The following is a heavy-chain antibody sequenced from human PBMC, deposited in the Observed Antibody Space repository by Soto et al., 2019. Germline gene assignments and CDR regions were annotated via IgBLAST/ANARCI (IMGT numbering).Heavy chain of an antibody. CDR1: GFSFSSYA. CDR2: ISGSGGET. Sequence: EVQLLESGGRLAPPGGSLRLSCAASGFSFSSYAMNWVRQAPGKGLEWVSGISGSGGETYYADSVKGRFSSSRDNSKNTLYLQMNSLISEDTAVYYCAKAGIEAGGTVLNWFDPWGQGILVTVSS. D-gene: IGHD2-8*02. J-gene: IGHJ5*02. V-gene: IGHV3-23*01. CDR3: AKAGIEAGGTVLNWFDP.